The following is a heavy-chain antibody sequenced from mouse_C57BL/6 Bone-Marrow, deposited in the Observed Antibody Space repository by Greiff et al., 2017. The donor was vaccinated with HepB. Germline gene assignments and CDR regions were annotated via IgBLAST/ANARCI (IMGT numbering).Heavy chain of an antibody. CDR1: GFTFSDYG. V-gene: IGHV5-17*01. J-gene: IGHJ1*03. CDR3: AKHLLPPYFDV. D-gene: IGHD2-10*01. CDR2: ISSGSSTI. Sequence: EVQLVESGGGLVKPGGSLKLSCAASGFTFSDYGMHWVRQAPEKGLEWVAYISSGSSTIYYADTVKGRFTISRDNAKNTLFLQMTSLRSEDTAMYYCAKHLLPPYFDVWGTGTTVTVSS.